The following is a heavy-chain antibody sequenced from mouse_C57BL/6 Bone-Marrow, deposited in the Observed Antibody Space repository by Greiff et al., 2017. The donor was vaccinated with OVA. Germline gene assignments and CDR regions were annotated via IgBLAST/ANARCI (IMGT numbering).Heavy chain of an antibody. CDR1: GYTFTSYD. V-gene: IGHV1-85*01. D-gene: IGHD2-3*01. J-gene: IGHJ1*03. Sequence: QVQLQQSGPELVKPGASVKLSCKASGYTFTSYDINWVKQRPGQGLEWIGWIYPRDGSTKYNEKFKGKATLTVDTSSSTAYMELHGLTSEDSAVYFCARGDGYYDWYFDVWGTGTTVTVSS. CDR3: ARGDGYYDWYFDV. CDR2: IYPRDGST.